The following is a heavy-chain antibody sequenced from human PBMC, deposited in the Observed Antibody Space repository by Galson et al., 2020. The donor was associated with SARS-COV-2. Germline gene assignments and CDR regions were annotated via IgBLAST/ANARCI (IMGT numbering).Heavy chain of an antibody. CDR2: INPSGGST. CDR3: AREGATRVEAAGTGAYDI. D-gene: IGHD6-13*01. J-gene: IGHJ3*02. V-gene: IGHV1-46*01. Sequence: ASVKVSCKASGDTFTSHYVHWVRQAPGQGLEWVGVINPSGGSTNYAQKLQGRVTMTRDTSTSTVYMDMSSLRFEDTAVYYCAREGATRVEAAGTGAYDIWGQGSMVTVSA. CDR1: GDTFTSHY.